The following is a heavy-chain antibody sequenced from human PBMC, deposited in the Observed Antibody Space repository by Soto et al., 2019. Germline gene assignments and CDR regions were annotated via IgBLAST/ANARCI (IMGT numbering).Heavy chain of an antibody. CDR3: ARNYGHAFDI. CDR1: GGSISSYY. D-gene: IGHD1-7*01. CDR2: IYFRGTT. J-gene: IGHJ3*02. Sequence: SETLSLTCTVSGGSISSYYWSWIRQPPGKGLEWIGYIYFRGTTNYNPSLKSRVTISADTSKNQFSLKLSSVTAADTAVYYCARNYGHAFDIWGQGTMVTVSS. V-gene: IGHV4-59*01.